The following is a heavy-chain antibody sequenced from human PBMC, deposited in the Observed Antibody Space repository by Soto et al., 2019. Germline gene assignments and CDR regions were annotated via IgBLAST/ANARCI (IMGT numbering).Heavy chain of an antibody. CDR1: GGSISSGDYY. CDR2: IYYSGST. Sequence: SETLSLTCTVSGGSISSGDYYWSWIRQPPGKGLEWIGYIYYSGSTYYNPSLKSRVTISVDTSKNQFSLKLSSVTAADTAVYYCARDWHYYDPNWFDPWGQGTLVTVSS. J-gene: IGHJ5*02. D-gene: IGHD3-22*01. CDR3: ARDWHYYDPNWFDP. V-gene: IGHV4-30-4*01.